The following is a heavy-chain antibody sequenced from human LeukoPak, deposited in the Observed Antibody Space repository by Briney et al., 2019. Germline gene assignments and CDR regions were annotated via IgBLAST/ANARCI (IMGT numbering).Heavy chain of an antibody. CDR3: ARVRRKVTGFDY. J-gene: IGHJ4*02. D-gene: IGHD4-23*01. CDR2: INPNSGGT. Sequence: ASAKVSCKASGYTFTGYYMHWVRQAPGQGLEWMGWINPNSGGTNYAQKFQGRVTMTRDTSISTAYMELSRLRSDDTAVYYCARVRRKVTGFDYWGQGTLVTVSS. V-gene: IGHV1-2*02. CDR1: GYTFTGYY.